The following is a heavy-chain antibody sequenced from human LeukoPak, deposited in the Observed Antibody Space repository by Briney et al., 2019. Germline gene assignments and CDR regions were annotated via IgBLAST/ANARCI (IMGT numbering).Heavy chain of an antibody. Sequence: GGSLRLSCAASGFNFDGNAMHWVRQVPGKGLEWVSGISWDSANIGYADSVKGRFTISRDNTKDSLYLQMNSLRAEDTALYFCAKESSVFCTDGVSSLDYWGQGSLVTVSS. V-gene: IGHV3-9*01. CDR2: ISWDSANI. J-gene: IGHJ4*02. CDR3: AKESSVFCTDGVSSLDY. D-gene: IGHD2-8*01. CDR1: GFNFDGNA.